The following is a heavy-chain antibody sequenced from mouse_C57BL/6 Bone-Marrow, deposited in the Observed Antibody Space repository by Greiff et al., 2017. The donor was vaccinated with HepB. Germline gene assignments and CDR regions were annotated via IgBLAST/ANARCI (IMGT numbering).Heavy chain of an antibody. V-gene: IGHV1-59*01. J-gene: IGHJ4*01. CDR3: ARYLLYDAMDY. Sequence: QVQLQQPGAELVRPGTSVKLSCKASGYTFTSYWMHWVKQRPGQGLEWIGVIDPSDSYTNYNQKFKGKATLTVDTSSSTAYMQLSSLTSEDSAVYYCARYLLYDAMDYWGQGTSVTVSS. CDR2: IDPSDSYT. D-gene: IGHD2-12*01. CDR1: GYTFTSYW.